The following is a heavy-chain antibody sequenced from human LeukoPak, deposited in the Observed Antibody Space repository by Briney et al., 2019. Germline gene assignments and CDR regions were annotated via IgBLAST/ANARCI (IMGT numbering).Heavy chain of an antibody. D-gene: IGHD3-22*01. J-gene: IGHJ4*02. CDR2: TYWDDDK. V-gene: IGHV2-5*02. CDR1: GFSLTTRGVG. Sequence: SGPTLVNPTQTLTLTCSFSGFSLTTRGVGVGWIRQPPGKALEWLAITYWDDDKRYSPSLKTRLAIMKDTSTNQVVLIMTNMDPVDTATYFCARRPNYYDRSGPLDYWGQGTLVTVSA. CDR3: ARRPNYYDRSGPLDY.